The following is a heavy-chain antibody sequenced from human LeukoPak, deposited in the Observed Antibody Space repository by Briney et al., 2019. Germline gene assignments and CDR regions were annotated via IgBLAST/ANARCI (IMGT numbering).Heavy chain of an antibody. J-gene: IGHJ6*03. CDR1: GGSISSGSYY. CDR3: ARVGCSSTSCYGWFYYMDV. V-gene: IGHV4-61*02. CDR2: IYTSGST. D-gene: IGHD2-2*01. Sequence: SQALSLTCTVSGGSISSGSYYWSWIRQPAGKGLEWIGRIYTSGSTNYNPSLKSRVTISVDTSKNQFSLKLSSVTAADTAVYYCARVGCSSTSCYGWFYYMDVWGKGTTVTVSS.